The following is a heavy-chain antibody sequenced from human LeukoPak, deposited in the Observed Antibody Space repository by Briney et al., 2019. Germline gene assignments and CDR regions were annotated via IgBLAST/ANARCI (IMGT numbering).Heavy chain of an antibody. Sequence: GSLRLSCEASGFTFSNDFMTWVRQAPGKGLEWVSAISGSGGSTYYADSVKGRFTISRDNSKNTLYLQMNSLRAEDTAVYYCAKDRYPFWSALGDAFDIWGQGTMVTVSS. CDR3: AKDRYPFWSALGDAFDI. D-gene: IGHD3-3*01. V-gene: IGHV3-23*01. CDR1: GFTFSNDF. J-gene: IGHJ3*02. CDR2: ISGSGGST.